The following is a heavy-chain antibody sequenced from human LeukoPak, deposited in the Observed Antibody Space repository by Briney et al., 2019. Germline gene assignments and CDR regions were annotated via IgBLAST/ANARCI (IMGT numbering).Heavy chain of an antibody. CDR1: EFTLSSYW. Sequence: GGSLRLSCAASEFTLSSYWMTWVRQAPGKGLEWVANIKQDGGEKHYVDSVEGRFTISRDNAKNSLYLQMNSLRAEDTAVYYCARGGFDGDYSDHDAFDIWGQGTMVTVSS. CDR2: IKQDGGEK. J-gene: IGHJ3*02. V-gene: IGHV3-7*01. CDR3: ARGGFDGDYSDHDAFDI. D-gene: IGHD4-17*01.